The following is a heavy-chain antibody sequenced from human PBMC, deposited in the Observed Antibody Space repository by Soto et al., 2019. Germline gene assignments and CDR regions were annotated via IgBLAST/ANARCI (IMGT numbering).Heavy chain of an antibody. J-gene: IGHJ6*02. CDR2: IRSSSSHI. V-gene: IGHV3-21*01. Sequence: EVHLVESGGGLVKPGGSLRLSCAASGFTLTTYSMNWVRQASGKGLEWVASIRSSSSHIYYADSVKGRFTISRDNARNSLYLQMNSLRAEDTAVYYCVREKGLSSYYGMDVWGQGTTVTVSS. CDR1: GFTLTTYS. CDR3: VREKGLSSYYGMDV. D-gene: IGHD3-10*01.